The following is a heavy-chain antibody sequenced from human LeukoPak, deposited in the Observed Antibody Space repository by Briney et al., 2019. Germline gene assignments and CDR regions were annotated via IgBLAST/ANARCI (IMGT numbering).Heavy chain of an antibody. J-gene: IGHJ4*02. CDR2: IYTSVST. CDR1: GGSISSYY. D-gene: IGHD1-1*01. V-gene: IGHV4-4*09. CDR3: ARHAREYNDHANAQFDY. Sequence: PSETLSLTCTVSGGSISSYYWSWIRQPPGKGLEWIGYIYTSVSTNYNPSLTSRVTMSVDTSKNQFSLKLNSVAAADTAVYYCARHAREYNDHANAQFDYWGQGALVTVSS.